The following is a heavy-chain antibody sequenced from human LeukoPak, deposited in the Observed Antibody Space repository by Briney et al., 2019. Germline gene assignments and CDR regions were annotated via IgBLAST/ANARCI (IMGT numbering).Heavy chain of an antibody. V-gene: IGHV3-23*01. CDR1: GFTFSSYA. CDR2: ISGSGGST. CDR3: ASRGVPGPYYFDY. D-gene: IGHD2-2*01. J-gene: IGHJ4*02. Sequence: PGGSLRLSCAASGFTFSSYAMSWVRQAPGKGLEWVSAISGSGGSTYYADSVKGRFTISRDNSKNTLYLQMNSLRAEDTAVYYCASRGVPGPYYFDYWGQGTLVTVSS.